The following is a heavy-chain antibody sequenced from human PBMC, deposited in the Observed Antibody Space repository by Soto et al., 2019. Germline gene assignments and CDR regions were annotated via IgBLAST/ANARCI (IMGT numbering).Heavy chain of an antibody. D-gene: IGHD6-19*01. Sequence: QVQLVESGGGVVQPGRSLRLSCAASGFTFSSFGMHWVRQAPGKGLEWVALISYDGSSDYYVDSVKGRFTISRDKSKNTLYLQMNSXRPXXXXVYYCAKDRGWSSADLEYWGQGTLVTVSS. J-gene: IGHJ4*02. V-gene: IGHV3-30*18. CDR3: AKDRGWSSADLEY. CDR1: GFTFSSFG. CDR2: ISYDGSSD.